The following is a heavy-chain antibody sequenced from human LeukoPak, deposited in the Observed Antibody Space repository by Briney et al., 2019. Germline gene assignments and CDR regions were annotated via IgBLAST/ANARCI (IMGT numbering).Heavy chain of an antibody. CDR3: ARGSNYYDSSGYWGDYFDY. J-gene: IGHJ4*02. V-gene: IGHV4-39*07. CDR1: GDSITTTNYY. Sequence: SETLSLTCTVSGDSITTTNYYWGWIRRPPGKGLEWIGNIFYSGSTYYSPSLKSRVTISVDTSKNQFSLKLSSVTAADTAVYYCARGSNYYDSSGYWGDYFDYWGQGTLVTVSS. D-gene: IGHD3-22*01. CDR2: IFYSGST.